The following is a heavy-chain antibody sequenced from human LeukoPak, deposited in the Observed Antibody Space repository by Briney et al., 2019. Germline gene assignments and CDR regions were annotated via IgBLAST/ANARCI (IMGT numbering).Heavy chain of an antibody. V-gene: IGHV3-9*01. Sequence: LRLSCAASGFTFDDYAMHWVRQAPGKGLEWVSGISWNSGSIGYADSVKGRFTISRDNAKNSLYLQMNSLRAEDTALYYCAKDDFDYWGQGTLVTVSS. J-gene: IGHJ4*02. CDR2: ISWNSGSI. CDR3: AKDDFDY. CDR1: GFTFDDYA.